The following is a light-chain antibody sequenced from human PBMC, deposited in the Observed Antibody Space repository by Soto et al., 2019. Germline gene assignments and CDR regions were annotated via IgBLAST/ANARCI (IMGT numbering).Light chain of an antibody. CDR3: SSYTSSSTYV. Sequence: QSALTQPASVSGSPGQSITISCTGTSSDVGGYHYVSWYQQHPGKAPKLMMYEVSNRPSGVSNRFSGSKSGNTASLTISGLKAEDEADYYCSSYTSSSTYVFGNGTKLTVL. CDR1: SSDVGGYHY. J-gene: IGLJ1*01. V-gene: IGLV2-14*01. CDR2: EVS.